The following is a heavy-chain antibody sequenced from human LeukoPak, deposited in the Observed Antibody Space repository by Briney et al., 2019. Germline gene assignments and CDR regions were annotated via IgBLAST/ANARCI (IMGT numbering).Heavy chain of an antibody. CDR1: GYTLTELS. Sequence: ASVKVSCKVSGYTLTELSMHWVRQAPGKGLEWMGGFDPEDGETIYAQKFQGRVTMTEDTSTDTAYMELSSLRSEDTAVYHCASTKYGAYYYGLGRSDEYFQHWGQGTLVTVSS. D-gene: IGHD3-10*02. V-gene: IGHV1-24*01. CDR2: FDPEDGET. J-gene: IGHJ1*01. CDR3: ASTKYGAYYYGLGRSDEYFQH.